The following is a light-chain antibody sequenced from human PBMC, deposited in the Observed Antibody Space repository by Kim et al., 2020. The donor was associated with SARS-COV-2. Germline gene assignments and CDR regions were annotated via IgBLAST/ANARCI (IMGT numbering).Light chain of an antibody. CDR2: DKN. V-gene: IGLV3-19*01. J-gene: IGLJ1*01. CDR1: SLRSYY. CDR3: NSRDSSGNHHV. Sequence: SSELTQDPAVSVALGQTVRITCQGDSLRSYYASWYQQKPGQAPVLVIYDKNNRPSGIPDRFSGSSSGNTASLTITGAQAEDEADYYCNSRDSSGNHHVFGTGTKVTVL.